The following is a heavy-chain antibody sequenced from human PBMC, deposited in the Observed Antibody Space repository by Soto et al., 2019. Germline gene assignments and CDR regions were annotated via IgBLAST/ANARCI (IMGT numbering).Heavy chain of an antibody. CDR2: IYPGDSDT. V-gene: IGHV5-51*01. D-gene: IGHD5-12*01. Sequence: GESLKISCRGSGYSFNTNWIGWVRQMPGKGLEWMGIIYPGDSDTRYSPSFQGQVTMSADKSISTAYLQWSSLKASDTAMYYCARRGGYDYFEYWGQGTLVTVSS. CDR3: ARRGGYDYFEY. CDR1: GYSFNTNW. J-gene: IGHJ4*02.